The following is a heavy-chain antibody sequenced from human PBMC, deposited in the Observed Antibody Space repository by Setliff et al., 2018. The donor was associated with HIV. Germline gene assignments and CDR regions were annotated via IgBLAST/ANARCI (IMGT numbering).Heavy chain of an antibody. CDR2: ISSTGSYI. D-gene: IGHD2-8*01. CDR3: ARPTNIDTLYYGTDV. CDR1: GFTFSSYT. Sequence: GGSLRLSCAISGFTFSSYTMHWVRQAPGKGLEWVSSISSTGSYIYYVDSVKGRFTISRDNAKHSLYLEMNSLRADDTAVYFCARPTNIDTLYYGTDVWGQGTTVTVSS. J-gene: IGHJ6*02. V-gene: IGHV3-21*01.